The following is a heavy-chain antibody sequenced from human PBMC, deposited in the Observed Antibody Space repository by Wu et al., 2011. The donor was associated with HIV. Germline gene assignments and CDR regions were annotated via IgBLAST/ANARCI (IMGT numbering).Heavy chain of an antibody. J-gene: IGHJ4*02. CDR3: ARSRPRYSSDWYEGGDIDY. Sequence: QVQLVQSGAEVKKPGASVKVSCKASGYTFTSYYMHWVRQAPGQGLEWMGIINPSGGSTSYAQKFQGRVTMTRDTSTSTVYMELSSLRSEDTAVYYCARSRPRYSSDWYEGGDIDYVGPGNPGHRLL. CDR2: INPSGGST. V-gene: IGHV1-46*01. D-gene: IGHD6-13*01. CDR1: GYTFTSYY.